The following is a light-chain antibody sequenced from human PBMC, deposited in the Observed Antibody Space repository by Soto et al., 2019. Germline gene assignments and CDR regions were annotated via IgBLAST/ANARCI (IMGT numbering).Light chain of an antibody. Sequence: IVLTQSPGTLSLSLGERATLSCRASQSVSSNYLAWYQQKAGQAPRLLIYAASSRATGIPDRFSGGGSGTDFTLTISRLEPEDFAVYYCQQYGSSPLLTFGGGTEVEIK. CDR3: QQYGSSPLLT. J-gene: IGKJ4*01. CDR2: AAS. CDR1: QSVSSNY. V-gene: IGKV3-20*01.